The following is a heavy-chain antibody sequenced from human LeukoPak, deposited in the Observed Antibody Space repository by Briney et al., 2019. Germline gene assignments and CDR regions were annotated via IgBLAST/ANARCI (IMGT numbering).Heavy chain of an antibody. CDR1: GFPFISYD. D-gene: IGHD2-15*01. CDR3: AKGSGAYAYLFDY. J-gene: IGHJ4*02. CDR2: ISGSAGSK. V-gene: IGHV3-23*01. Sequence: GGSLRLSCAASGFPFISYDMTWVRQAPGKGLEWVSGISGSAGSKDYADSVKGRFTISRDNSKNTLYLQMSSLRADDTAVYYCAKGSGAYAYLFDYWGRGTLVTVSS.